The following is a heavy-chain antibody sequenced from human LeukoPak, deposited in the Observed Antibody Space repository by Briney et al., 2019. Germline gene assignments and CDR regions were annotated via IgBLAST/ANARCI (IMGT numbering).Heavy chain of an antibody. J-gene: IGHJ4*02. CDR1: GYTFTGYY. CDR3: AREVTYDFWSGGGSSRFDY. V-gene: IGHV1-2*02. CDR2: INPNSGGT. D-gene: IGHD3-3*01. Sequence: ASVKVSCKASGYTFTGYYMHWVRQAPGQGLEWMGWINPNSGGTNYAQKFQGRVTMTRDTSISTAYMELSRLRSDDTAVYYCAREVTYDFWSGGGSSRFDYWGQGTLVTVSS.